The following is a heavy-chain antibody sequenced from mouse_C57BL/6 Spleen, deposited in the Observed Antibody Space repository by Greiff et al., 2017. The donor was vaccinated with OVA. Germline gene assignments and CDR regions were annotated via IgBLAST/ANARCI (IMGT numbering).Heavy chain of an antibody. CDR2: ISSGSSTL. Sequence: EVMLVESGGGLVKPGGSLKLSCAASGFTFSDYGMHWVRQAPEKGLEWVAYISSGSSTLYYAATVKGRFTISRDNAKNTLLLKMTSLRSEDTAMYYFARSRVSWYFDVWGTGTTVTVSS. CDR3: ARSRVSWYFDV. V-gene: IGHV5-17*01. CDR1: GFTFSDYG. J-gene: IGHJ1*03.